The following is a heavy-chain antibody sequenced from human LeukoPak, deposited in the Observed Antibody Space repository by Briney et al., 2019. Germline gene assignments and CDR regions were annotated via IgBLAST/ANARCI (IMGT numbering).Heavy chain of an antibody. V-gene: IGHV4-38-2*02. CDR3: ARAKPSIAAAGTIGY. CDR1: GYSISSGYY. CDR2: IYHSGST. J-gene: IGHJ4*02. D-gene: IGHD6-13*01. Sequence: PSETLSLTCTVSGYSISSGYYWGWIRQPPGKGLEWIGSIYHSGSTYYNPSLKSRVTISVDTSKNQFSLKLSSVTAADTAVYYCARAKPSIAAAGTIGYRGQGTLVTVSS.